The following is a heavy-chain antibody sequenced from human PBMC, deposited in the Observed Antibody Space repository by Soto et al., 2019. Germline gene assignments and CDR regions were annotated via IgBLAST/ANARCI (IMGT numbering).Heavy chain of an antibody. CDR1: GYTFTSYA. J-gene: IGHJ5*02. CDR2: INAGNGNT. CDR3: AREGDYEVWFDP. Sequence: ASVKVSCKASGYTFTSYAMHWVRQAPGQRLEWMGWINAGNGNTKYSQKFQGRVTITRDTSASTAYMELSSLRSEDAAVYYCAREGDYEVWFDPWGQGTLVTVSS. D-gene: IGHD4-17*01. V-gene: IGHV1-3*01.